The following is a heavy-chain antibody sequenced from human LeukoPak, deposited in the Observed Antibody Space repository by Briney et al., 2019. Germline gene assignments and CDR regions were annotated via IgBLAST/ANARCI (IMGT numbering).Heavy chain of an antibody. J-gene: IGHJ4*02. CDR2: IYHSGST. D-gene: IGHD3-10*01. CDR3: IAGFGHYYFDY. CDR1: GGSISSSNW. Sequence: SETLSLTCAVSGGSISSSNWWSWVRQPPGKGLEWIGEIYHSGSTNYNPSLKSRVTISVDTSKNQFSLKLSSVTAADTAVYYCIAGFGHYYFDYWGQGTLVTVSS. V-gene: IGHV4-4*02.